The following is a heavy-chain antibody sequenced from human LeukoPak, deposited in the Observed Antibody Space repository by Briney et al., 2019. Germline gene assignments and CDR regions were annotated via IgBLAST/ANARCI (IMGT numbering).Heavy chain of an antibody. CDR1: GFTFSSYS. Sequence: PGGSLRLSCAASGFTFSSYSMNWVRQAPGKGLEWVSSISSSSSYIYCADSVKGRFTISRDNAKNSLYLQMNSLRAEDTAVYYCARIAAAAKFDYWGQGTLVTVSS. D-gene: IGHD6-13*01. CDR3: ARIAAAAKFDY. V-gene: IGHV3-21*01. J-gene: IGHJ4*02. CDR2: ISSSSSYI.